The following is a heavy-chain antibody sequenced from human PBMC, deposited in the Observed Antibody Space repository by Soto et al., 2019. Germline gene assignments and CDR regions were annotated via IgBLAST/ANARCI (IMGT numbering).Heavy chain of an antibody. Sequence: GASLKVSCKASGYSFTSYWIGWVRQMPGKGLEWMGIIYPGDSDTRYSPSFQGQVTISADKSISTAYLQWSSLKDSDTAMYYCARPPTYDYNWGSYRWDAFDIWGQGTMVIVSS. CDR1: GYSFTSYW. J-gene: IGHJ3*02. D-gene: IGHD3-16*02. CDR3: ARPPTYDYNWGSYRWDAFDI. V-gene: IGHV5-51*01. CDR2: IYPGDSDT.